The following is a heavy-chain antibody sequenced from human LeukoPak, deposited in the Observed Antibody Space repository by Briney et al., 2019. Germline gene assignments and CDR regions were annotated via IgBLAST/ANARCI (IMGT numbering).Heavy chain of an antibody. CDR1: GFTFSSYG. CDR2: IWYDGSNK. D-gene: IGHD3-22*01. Sequence: GGSLRLSCAASGFTFSSYGMLWVRQAPGKGLEWVAVIWYDGSNKYYADPVKGRFTISRDNSKNTLYLQMNSLRAEDTAVYYCARDLAMIVPLYYFDYWGQGTLVTVSS. CDR3: ARDLAMIVPLYYFDY. V-gene: IGHV3-33*01. J-gene: IGHJ4*02.